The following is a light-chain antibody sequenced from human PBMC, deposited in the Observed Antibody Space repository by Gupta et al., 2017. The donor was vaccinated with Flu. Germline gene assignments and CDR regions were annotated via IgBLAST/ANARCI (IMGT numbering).Light chain of an antibody. CDR1: QTILRY. J-gene: IGKJ2*01. V-gene: IGKV1-39*01. CDR3: QQTVMTPHT. CDR2: AAT. Sequence: DIQMTQSPSSLSASVGDRVTMTCRASQTILRYVNWYQQRPGKAPNLLIFAATNLQTGVPSRFSGVGSETEFTLTISRLQPEDFATYYCQQTVMTPHTFGQGTKLEIK.